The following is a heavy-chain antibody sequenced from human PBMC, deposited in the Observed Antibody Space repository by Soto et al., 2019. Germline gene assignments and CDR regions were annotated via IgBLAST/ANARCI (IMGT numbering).Heavy chain of an antibody. CDR1: GFTFSSYS. J-gene: IGHJ1*01. CDR2: ISSSSSYI. Sequence: EVQLVESGGGLVKPGGSLRLSCAASGFTFSSYSMNWVRQAPGKGLEWVSSISSSSSYIYYADSVKGRFTISRDNAKNSLYLQMTSLRAEDTAVYYCARDHFGYGDLEYFQHWGQGTLVTVSS. V-gene: IGHV3-21*01. D-gene: IGHD4-17*01. CDR3: ARDHFGYGDLEYFQH.